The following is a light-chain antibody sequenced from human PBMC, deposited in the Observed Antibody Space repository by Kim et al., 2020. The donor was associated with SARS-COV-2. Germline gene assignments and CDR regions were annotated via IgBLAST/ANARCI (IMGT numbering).Light chain of an antibody. J-gene: IGLJ3*02. V-gene: IGLV4-60*03. CDR3: ETWDSNIQV. CDR1: SGHSNYF. Sequence: SSVKLTYTLGSGHSNYFIAWHQQQPVKAPRFLMKVEGSGSYNKGGGVPDRFSGSRSGADRYLIISNLHSEDEADYYCETWDSNIQVFGGGTQLTVL. CDR2: VEGSGSY.